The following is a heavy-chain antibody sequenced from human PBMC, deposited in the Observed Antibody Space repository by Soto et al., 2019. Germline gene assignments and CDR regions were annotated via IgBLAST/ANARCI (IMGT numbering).Heavy chain of an antibody. CDR3: ARSYAILNGYYRARRYYGMDA. D-gene: IGHD3-9*01. CDR2: MNPNSGNT. Sequence: ASVKVCCKASGYTFTSYDISWVLQATGRGLEGMGWMNPNSGNTGYAQKFQGRGTMTRNTSISTAYMELSSLRSEDTAVYYCARSYAILNGYYRARRYYGMDAWGQGTTVTVS. CDR1: GYTFTSYD. V-gene: IGHV1-8*01. J-gene: IGHJ6*02.